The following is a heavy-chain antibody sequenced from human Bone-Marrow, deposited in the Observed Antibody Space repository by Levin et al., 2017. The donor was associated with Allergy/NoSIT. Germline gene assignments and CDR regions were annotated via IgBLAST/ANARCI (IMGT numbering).Heavy chain of an antibody. CDR2: IWWNDDK. CDR1: GFSLTTEGVG. Sequence: SGPTLVKPTQTLTLTCSFSGFSLTTEGVGVDWIRQPPGKALEWLARIWWNDDKRYSSSLENRLTISKDTSKNQVVLTMTNMDPVDTGTYYCAHRQRVNWVQDYGMDVWGQGTTVTVSS. CDR3: AHRQRVNWVQDYGMDV. D-gene: IGHD1-1*01. J-gene: IGHJ6*02. V-gene: IGHV2-5*01.